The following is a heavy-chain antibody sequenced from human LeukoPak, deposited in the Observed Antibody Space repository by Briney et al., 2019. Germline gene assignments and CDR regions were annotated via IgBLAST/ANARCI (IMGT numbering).Heavy chain of an antibody. Sequence: PGGSLRLSCAASGFTFSSYWMSWVRQAPGKGLEWVANIKQDGSEKYYVDSVKSRFTISRDNAKNSLYLQMNSLRAEDTAVYYCARDSEGLLRGAYFDYWGQGTLVTVSS. J-gene: IGHJ4*02. CDR3: ARDSEGLLRGAYFDY. D-gene: IGHD3-3*01. CDR1: GFTFSSYW. CDR2: IKQDGSEK. V-gene: IGHV3-7*01.